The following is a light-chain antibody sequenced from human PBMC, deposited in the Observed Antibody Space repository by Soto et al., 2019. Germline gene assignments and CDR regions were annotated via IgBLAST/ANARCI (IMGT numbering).Light chain of an antibody. CDR1: SGHSNYA. V-gene: IGLV4-69*01. CDR3: QTWGTGIVI. Sequence: QPVLTQSPSASASLGASVKNTCTLSSGHSNYAIAWHQQQPEKGPRYLMKLNRDGSHSKGDGIPNRFSGSSSGAERYLTISSLQSEDEADYYCQTWGTGIVIFGGATQLTVL. J-gene: IGLJ2*01. CDR2: LNRDGSH.